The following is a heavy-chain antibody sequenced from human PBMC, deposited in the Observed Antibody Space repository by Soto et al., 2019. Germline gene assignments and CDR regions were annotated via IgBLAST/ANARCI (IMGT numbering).Heavy chain of an antibody. D-gene: IGHD5-18*01. Sequence: RGSLRLSCAASGFAVGGFYMNWVRQAPGKGLEWVSVMFTTGTTYCADSVKGRFTISRDDSKNTLYLQMNSLRAEDTVVYYCARERYSYGFDYWGQGTVVTVSP. J-gene: IGHJ4*02. CDR3: ARERYSYGFDY. CDR1: GFAVGGFY. V-gene: IGHV3-53*01. CDR2: MFTTGTT.